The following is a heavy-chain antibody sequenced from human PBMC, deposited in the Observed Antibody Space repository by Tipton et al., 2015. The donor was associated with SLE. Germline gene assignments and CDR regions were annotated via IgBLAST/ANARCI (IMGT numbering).Heavy chain of an antibody. D-gene: IGHD6-13*01. J-gene: IGHJ4*02. Sequence: GSLRLSCEASGFTFSYHNMMWVRQVPGAGLEWISYISATTGTTNYADSVKGRFTISRDNARNLMYLQMNSLKVDDTALYYCARGGIVAAGRGAAGFDHWGQGTLVTVSS. CDR3: ARGGIVAAGRGAAGFDH. CDR2: ISATTGTT. V-gene: IGHV3-11*06. CDR1: GFTFSYHN.